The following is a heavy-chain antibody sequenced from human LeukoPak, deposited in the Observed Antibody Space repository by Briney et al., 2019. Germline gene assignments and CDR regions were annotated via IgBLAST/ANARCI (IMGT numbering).Heavy chain of an antibody. CDR2: LSGSGGNT. D-gene: IGHD3-22*01. J-gene: IGHJ4*02. CDR1: GFTFSSYA. CDR3: AKRGSYDSSGYHYYFDY. V-gene: IGHV3-23*01. Sequence: GGSLRLSCGASGFTFSSYAMSWVRQAPGKGLEWVSDLSGSGGNTYYADSVKGRFTISRDNSKNTLYLQMNSLRAEDTAVYYCAKRGSYDSSGYHYYFDYWGQGTLVAVSS.